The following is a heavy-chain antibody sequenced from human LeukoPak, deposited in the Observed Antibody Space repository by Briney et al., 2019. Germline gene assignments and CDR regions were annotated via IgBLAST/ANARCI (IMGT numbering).Heavy chain of an antibody. J-gene: IGHJ4*02. CDR2: IYPSDSDA. Sequence: HGESLKISCKASGYRFTSYWIGWVRQMPGKGLEWVGIIYPSDSDARYSPSFQGQVTISADKSIDTAYLQWSNLKASDTAMYYCVRPTGGYLNFWGQGTLVTVSS. CDR3: VRPTGGYLNF. V-gene: IGHV5-51*01. D-gene: IGHD3-16*02. CDR1: GYRFTSYW.